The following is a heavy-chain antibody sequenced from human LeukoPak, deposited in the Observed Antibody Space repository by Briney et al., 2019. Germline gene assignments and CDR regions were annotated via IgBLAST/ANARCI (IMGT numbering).Heavy chain of an antibody. CDR2: ISSSSSYI. Sequence: PGGSLRLSCAASGFAFSSYWMSWVRQAPGKGLEWVSSISSSSSYIYYADSVKGRFTISRDNAKNSLYLQMNSLRAEDTAVYYCASLSIGVSSGWYPQNWYFDLWGRGTLVTVSS. CDR3: ASLSIGVSSGWYPQNWYFDL. V-gene: IGHV3-21*01. D-gene: IGHD6-19*01. CDR1: GFAFSSYW. J-gene: IGHJ2*01.